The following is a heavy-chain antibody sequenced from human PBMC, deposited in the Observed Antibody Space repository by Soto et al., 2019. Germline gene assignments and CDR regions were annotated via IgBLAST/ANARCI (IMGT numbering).Heavy chain of an antibody. CDR2: ISGSGDYT. CDR1: GFTFSTFS. V-gene: IGHV3-23*01. D-gene: IGHD3-10*01. J-gene: IGHJ4*02. CDR3: EKDPAGNGSYEGLFDY. Sequence: VQLLESGGGLVQPGGSLRLSCEASGFTFSTFSMSWVRQSPGKGLEWVSAISGSGDYTYNADSVKGRFTLSRDNSKNTLYLQMNNLRAEDTAIYYCEKDPAGNGSYEGLFDYWGQGTLVTVSS.